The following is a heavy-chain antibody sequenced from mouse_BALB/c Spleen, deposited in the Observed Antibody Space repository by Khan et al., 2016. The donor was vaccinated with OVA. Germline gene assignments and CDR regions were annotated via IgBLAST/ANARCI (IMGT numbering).Heavy chain of an antibody. J-gene: IGHJ1*01. D-gene: IGHD1-1*01. CDR1: GTSITSGNYR. Sequence: EVQLQESGPGLVKPSQTVSLTCTVTGTSITSGNYRWSWIRQFPGNKLEWIGNIYYSGTVTYNPSLTSRTTITRDTSKNQFFLEMNSLTAEDTATYYCARDYGSLYWFFDVWGAGTTVTVSS. CDR2: IYYSGTV. CDR3: ARDYGSLYWFFDV. V-gene: IGHV3-5*02.